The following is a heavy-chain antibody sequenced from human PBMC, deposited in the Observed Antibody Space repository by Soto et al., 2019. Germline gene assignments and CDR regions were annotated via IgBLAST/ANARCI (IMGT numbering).Heavy chain of an antibody. CDR3: ARDERETCAGGNCYYFDY. V-gene: IGHV1-18*04. J-gene: IGHJ4*02. Sequence: ASVKVSCKASGYTFIHYGISWVRQAPGQGLEWMAWTSANNDDTNYEQKFQGRVTLTTDTSTGTAYMEMRSLRSDDTALYYCARDERETCAGGNCYYFDYWGQGTLVTVSS. CDR1: GYTFIHYG. CDR2: TSANNDDT. D-gene: IGHD2-21*02.